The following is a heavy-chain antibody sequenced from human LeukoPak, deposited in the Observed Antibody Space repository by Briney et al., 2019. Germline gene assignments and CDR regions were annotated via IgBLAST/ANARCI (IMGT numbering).Heavy chain of an antibody. CDR3: AKDRGSGTYNSYGMDV. Sequence: GGSQRLSCAASGFTFSSYGMQWVRQAPGKGLEWVALISNDGSNTYYEDSVKGRFTISRDNSKNTLYLQMDSLRAEDTAVYYCAKDRGSGTYNSYGMDVWGQGTTVTVSS. V-gene: IGHV3-30*18. CDR1: GFTFSSYG. D-gene: IGHD5-12*01. J-gene: IGHJ6*02. CDR2: ISNDGSNT.